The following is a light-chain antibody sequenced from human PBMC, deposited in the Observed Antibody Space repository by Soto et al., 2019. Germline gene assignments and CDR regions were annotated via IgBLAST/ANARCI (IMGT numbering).Light chain of an antibody. CDR2: YDS. V-gene: IGLV3-21*04. J-gene: IGLJ2*01. CDR3: QVWDIGSGVA. CDR1: NIGSKS. Sequence: SYVLTQAPSVSVAPGKTATITCGGNNIGSKSVHWYQQKPGQAPVLVIYYDSDRPSGIPERFSGSNSGSTATLTISRVEARDEADYYCQVWDIGSGVAFGGGTKVTVL.